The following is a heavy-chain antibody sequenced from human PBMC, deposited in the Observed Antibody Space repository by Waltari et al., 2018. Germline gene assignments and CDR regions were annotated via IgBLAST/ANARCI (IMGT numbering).Heavy chain of an antibody. Sequence: QLQLQESGPRLVRPSETLSLICRVSGVSITSNRHYWAWIRQSPGPGLEWIGTVSYGGTTDSSPSLKSRVSVSRDTSKNQVSLILGSVTAADMAVYYCATYIGASVGTAAFDVWGQGTMVTVSS. J-gene: IGHJ3*01. V-gene: IGHV4-39*01. CDR1: GVSITSNRHY. D-gene: IGHD5-12*01. CDR3: ATYIGASVGTAAFDV. CDR2: VSYGGTT.